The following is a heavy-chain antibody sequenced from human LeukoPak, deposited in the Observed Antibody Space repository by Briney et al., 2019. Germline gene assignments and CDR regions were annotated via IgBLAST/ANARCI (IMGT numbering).Heavy chain of an antibody. Sequence: GASVKVSCKASGYTFTSYAMNWVRQAPGQGLEWMGWINTNTGNPTYAQGFTGRFVFSLDTSVSTAYLQISSLKAEDTAVYYCARGLYYDFWSGYPFFGYYGMDVWGQGTTVTVSS. CDR2: INTNTGNP. CDR1: GYTFTSYA. D-gene: IGHD3-3*01. CDR3: ARGLYYDFWSGYPFFGYYGMDV. J-gene: IGHJ6*02. V-gene: IGHV7-4-1*02.